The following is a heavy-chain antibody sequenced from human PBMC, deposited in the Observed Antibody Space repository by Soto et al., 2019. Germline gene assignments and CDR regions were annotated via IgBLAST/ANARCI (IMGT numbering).Heavy chain of an antibody. D-gene: IGHD3-10*01. Sequence: GGSLRLSCAASGFTFSSYSMNWVRQAPGKGLEWVSSISSSSSYIYYADSVKGRFTISRDNAKNSLYLRMNSLRAEDTAVYYCARGDYGSGSTYYYYGMDVWGQGTTVP. CDR1: GFTFSSYS. J-gene: IGHJ6*02. CDR3: ARGDYGSGSTYYYYGMDV. V-gene: IGHV3-21*01. CDR2: ISSSSSYI.